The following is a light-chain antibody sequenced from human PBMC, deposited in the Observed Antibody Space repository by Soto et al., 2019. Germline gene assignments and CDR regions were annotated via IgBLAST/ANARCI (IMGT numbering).Light chain of an antibody. CDR1: QSISSW. J-gene: IGKJ4*01. CDR2: DAS. V-gene: IGKV1-5*01. CDR3: QQYNSYALT. Sequence: DIQMTQSPSTLYASVGDRVTITCRASQSISSWLAWYQQKPGKAPKLLIYDASSLESGVPSRFSGSGSGTEFTLTISSLQPDDFATYYCQQYNSYALTFGGGTKVEIK.